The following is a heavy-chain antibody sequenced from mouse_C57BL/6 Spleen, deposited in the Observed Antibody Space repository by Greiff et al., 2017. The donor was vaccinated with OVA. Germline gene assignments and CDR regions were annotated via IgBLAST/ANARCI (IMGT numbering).Heavy chain of an antibody. CDR2: IWSGGST. CDR1: GFSLTSYG. V-gene: IGHV2-2*01. D-gene: IGHD2-1*01. CDR3: ASYGNYEYFDV. Sequence: QVQLKQSGPGLVQPSQSLSITCTVSGFSLTSYGVHWVRQSPGKGLEWLGVIWSGGSTDYNAAFISRLSISKDNSKSQVFFKMNSLQADDTAIYYCASYGNYEYFDVWGTGTTVTVSS. J-gene: IGHJ1*03.